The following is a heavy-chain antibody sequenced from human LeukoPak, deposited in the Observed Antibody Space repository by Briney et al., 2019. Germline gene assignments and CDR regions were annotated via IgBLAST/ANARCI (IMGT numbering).Heavy chain of an antibody. Sequence: GASVKVSCKASGYAFTAYYIHWVRQAPGQRLQWMGWINPSRGGTKYAQTFQGRVSMTTDSSITTAYMELTGLRSDDTALYYCARGLYNTYPEDYWGQGTQVTVSS. CDR1: GYAFTAYY. J-gene: IGHJ4*02. CDR3: ARGLYNTYPEDY. CDR2: INPSRGGT. D-gene: IGHD3-3*01. V-gene: IGHV1-2*02.